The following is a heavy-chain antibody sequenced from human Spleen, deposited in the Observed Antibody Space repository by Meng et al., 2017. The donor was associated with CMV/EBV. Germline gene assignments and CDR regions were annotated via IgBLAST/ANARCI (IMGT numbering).Heavy chain of an antibody. CDR1: GFNFSSYA. D-gene: IGHD3-10*01. Sequence: SGFNFSSYAMSWVRQAPGKGLEWVSAISGSGGSTYYADSVKGRLTISRDNSKNTLYLQMNSLRAEDTAVYYCASYGSGSYSPEYFQHWGQGTLVTVSS. CDR3: ASYGSGSYSPEYFQH. V-gene: IGHV3-23*01. J-gene: IGHJ1*01. CDR2: ISGSGGST.